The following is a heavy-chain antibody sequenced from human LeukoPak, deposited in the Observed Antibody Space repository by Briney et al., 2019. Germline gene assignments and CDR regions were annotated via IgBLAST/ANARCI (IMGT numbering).Heavy chain of an antibody. CDR1: GFTFSSYE. V-gene: IGHV3-48*03. Sequence: GGPLRLSCAASGFTFSSYEMNWVRQAPGKGLEWVSYISSSGGTRYYADSEKGRFTISRDNAKNSLYLQMNSLRAEDTAVYYCARDVIQPWLLFDYWGQGTLVTVSS. CDR3: ARDVIQPWLLFDY. CDR2: ISSSGGTR. D-gene: IGHD5-18*01. J-gene: IGHJ4*02.